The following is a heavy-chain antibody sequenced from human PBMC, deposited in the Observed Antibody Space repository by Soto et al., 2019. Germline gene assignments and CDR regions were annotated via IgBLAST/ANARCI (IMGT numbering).Heavy chain of an antibody. V-gene: IGHV3-9*01. Sequence: EVQLVESGGGLVQPGRSLRLSCAASGFTFDDYAMHWVRQAPGKGLEWVSGISWNSGSIGYADSVKGRFTISRDNAKNSLYLQMNSLRAEDTALYYYASVSGDYPYYFDYWGQGTLVTVSS. J-gene: IGHJ4*02. CDR2: ISWNSGSI. CDR1: GFTFDDYA. CDR3: ASVSGDYPYYFDY. D-gene: IGHD3-3*01.